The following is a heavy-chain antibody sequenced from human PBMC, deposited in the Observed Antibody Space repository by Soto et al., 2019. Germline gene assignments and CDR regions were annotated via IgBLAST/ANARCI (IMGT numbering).Heavy chain of an antibody. CDR2: ISPYNGDT. J-gene: IGHJ3*01. V-gene: IGHV1-18*01. Sequence: QVHLVQSGAEVKKPGASVKVSCKASGYSFSNYGISWVREAPGQGLEWMGWISPYNGDTDYPQKVQGRVTMTPDTAKSTDYLELRSLSSDDAAVYYCARDRGYYDSIGYLGRALDVWVQGKMVTVSS. CDR1: GYSFSNYG. D-gene: IGHD3-22*01. CDR3: ARDRGYYDSIGYLGRALDV.